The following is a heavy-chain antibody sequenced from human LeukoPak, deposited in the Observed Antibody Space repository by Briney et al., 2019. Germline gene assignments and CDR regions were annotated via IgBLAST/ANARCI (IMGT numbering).Heavy chain of an antibody. CDR2: ISVYNGNT. Sequence: ASVKVSCKASGYTFSSYCMHWVRQAPGQGLEWMGWISVYNGNTNYVQKLQGRVTVTTDTSTSTAYMELRSLRSDDTAVYYCARTRYDSSGHYPHYFDYWGQGTLVTVSS. CDR3: ARTRYDSSGHYPHYFDY. J-gene: IGHJ4*02. D-gene: IGHD3-22*01. CDR1: GYTFSSYC. V-gene: IGHV1-18*01.